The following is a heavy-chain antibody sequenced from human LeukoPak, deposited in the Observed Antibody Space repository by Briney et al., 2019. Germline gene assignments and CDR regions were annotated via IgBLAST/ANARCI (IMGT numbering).Heavy chain of an antibody. CDR2: IQQDGSEK. CDR3: ARDPNPDSMAYYS. CDR1: GFTFSSYW. D-gene: IGHD3-22*01. J-gene: IGHJ4*02. Sequence: GGSLRLSCAASGFTFSSYWMSWVRQAPGKGLEWVANIQQDGSEKYYVDSVKGRFTISRDSAKNSLYLQMNSLRAEDTAVYYWARDPNPDSMAYYSWGKGTLVTVSS. V-gene: IGHV3-7*01.